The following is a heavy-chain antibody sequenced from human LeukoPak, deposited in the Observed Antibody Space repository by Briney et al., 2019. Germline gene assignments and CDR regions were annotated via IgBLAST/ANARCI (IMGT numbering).Heavy chain of an antibody. CDR2: IKQLGSEK. V-gene: IGHV3-7*01. Sequence: PGGSLRLSCAASGCTFSRHWMSWVRQASGKGLEWVANIKQLGSEKYYVDSVKGRFTISRDNANNSLFLQMNTLRAEDTAVYYCAGVSGPKPDMPAINYHFYYYMDVWGKGTTVTVSS. D-gene: IGHD5-24*01. CDR1: GCTFSRHW. CDR3: AGVSGPKPDMPAINYHFYYYMDV. J-gene: IGHJ6*03.